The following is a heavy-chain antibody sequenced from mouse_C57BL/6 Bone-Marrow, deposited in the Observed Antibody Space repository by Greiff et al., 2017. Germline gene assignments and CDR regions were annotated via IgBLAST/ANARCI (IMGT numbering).Heavy chain of an antibody. J-gene: IGHJ3*01. CDR1: GYTFTSYW. D-gene: IGHD1-1*01. Sequence: QVKLKEPGAELVRPGSSVKLSCTASGYTFTSYWMHWVKQRPIQGLEWIGNIDPSDSDTHYNQTFKDKVTFTVDKSSSTAYMQLSRLTSEDSAVYYCARGYGSSYEFAYWGRGTLVTVSA. V-gene: IGHV1-52*01. CDR3: ARGYGSSYEFAY. CDR2: IDPSDSDT.